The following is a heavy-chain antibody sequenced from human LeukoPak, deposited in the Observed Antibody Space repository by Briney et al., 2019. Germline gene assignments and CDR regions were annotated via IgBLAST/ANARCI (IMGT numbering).Heavy chain of an antibody. CDR2: INPSGGST. Sequence: ASVKVSCKASGYTFTSYYMHWVRQAPGQGLEWMGIINPSGGSTSYAQKFQGRVTMTRDTSTSTVYMELSSLRSEDTAVYYCARDFIVGATTMDAFDIWGQGTMVTVSS. D-gene: IGHD1-26*01. CDR1: GYTFTSYY. CDR3: ARDFIVGATTMDAFDI. J-gene: IGHJ3*02. V-gene: IGHV1-46*01.